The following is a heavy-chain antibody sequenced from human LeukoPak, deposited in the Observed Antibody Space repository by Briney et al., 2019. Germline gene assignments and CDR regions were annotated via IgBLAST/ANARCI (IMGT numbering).Heavy chain of an antibody. CDR2: IYYSGST. D-gene: IGHD6-19*01. CDR1: GGSISSYY. V-gene: IGHV4-59*01. J-gene: IGHJ4*02. Sequence: SETLSLTCTVSGGSISSYYWSWIRQPPGKGLEWIGCIYYSGSTNYNPSFKSRVTISVDTSKNQFSLKLSSVTAADTAVYYCARAQWLDDFDYRGQGTLVTVSS. CDR3: ARAQWLDDFDY.